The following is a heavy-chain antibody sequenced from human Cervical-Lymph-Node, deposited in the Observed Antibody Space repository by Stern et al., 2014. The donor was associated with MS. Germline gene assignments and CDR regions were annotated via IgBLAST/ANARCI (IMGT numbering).Heavy chain of an antibody. CDR3: ALYFGSGTYYRPTISYYYGLDV. J-gene: IGHJ6*02. CDR2: VNLSGGGT. V-gene: IGHV1-46*03. Sequence: QVQLVQSGAEVRKPGASVKVSCGASGITFGNSYMHWVRQAPGQGLDWMGIVNLSGGGTSYAQNFQGRVTMTTDTSTSTVYMELSSLRSEDTAVYYCALYFGSGTYYRPTISYYYGLDVWGQGTTVTVSS. CDR1: GITFGNSY. D-gene: IGHD3-10*01.